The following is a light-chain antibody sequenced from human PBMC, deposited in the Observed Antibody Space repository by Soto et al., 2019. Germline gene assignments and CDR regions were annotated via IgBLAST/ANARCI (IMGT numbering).Light chain of an antibody. J-gene: IGKJ4*01. V-gene: IGKV3-20*01. Sequence: EIVLTQSPGTLSLSPGERATLSCRASQIVGSSSLAWYRQKPGQAPRLLIYGASSRATGIPDRFSGSGSGTDFTLTISSLEPEDFAVYYCQQYGSSPLTFGGGTKVDIK. CDR2: GAS. CDR3: QQYGSSPLT. CDR1: QIVGSSS.